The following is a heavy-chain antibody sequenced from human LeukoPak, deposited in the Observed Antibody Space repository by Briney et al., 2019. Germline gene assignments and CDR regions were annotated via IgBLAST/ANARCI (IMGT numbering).Heavy chain of an antibody. CDR3: AKGSQFDFDYNHYYMDV. CDR2: ISGTGRNT. Sequence: GGSLRLSCAASGFTFSSYAMSWVRQGPGKGLEWVSTISGTGRNTYYADSVKGRFTISRDKSKNTLDLQLNSLRAEDTAVYYCAKGSQFDFDYNHYYMDVWGKGTTVTVSS. D-gene: IGHD3-10*01. V-gene: IGHV3-23*01. J-gene: IGHJ6*03. CDR1: GFTFSSYA.